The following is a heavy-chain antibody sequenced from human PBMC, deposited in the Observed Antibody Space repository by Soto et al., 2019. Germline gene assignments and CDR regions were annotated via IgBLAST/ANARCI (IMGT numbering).Heavy chain of an antibody. CDR2: IYYIDDSGST. CDR3: ARDTSSSYYGYYGFDV. Sequence: SETLSLAWTVSGGSLSSYYWSWIRQAPQKGLEWVGYIYYIDDSGSTNYNPSLKRRVTISIDTSKNQFSLKLSSVTDADTAGYYCARDTSSSYYGYYGFDVWGQGTTVPVS. D-gene: IGHD3-22*01. CDR1: GGSLSSYY. V-gene: IGHV4-59*01. J-gene: IGHJ6*02.